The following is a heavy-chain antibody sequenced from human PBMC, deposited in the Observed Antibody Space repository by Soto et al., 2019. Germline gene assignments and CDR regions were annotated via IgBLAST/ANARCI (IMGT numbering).Heavy chain of an antibody. V-gene: IGHV1-24*01. J-gene: IGHJ5*02. CDR2: FDPEDGET. D-gene: IGHD2-2*01. CDR3: ATSLSSSTNPPWFDP. CDR1: GYTLTELS. Sequence: GASVKVSCKVSGYTLTELSMHWVRQSPGKGLEWMGGFDPEDGETIYAQKFQGRATMTEDTSTDTAYMDLSSLRSEDTAVYYCATSLSSSTNPPWFDPWGQGTLVTVSS.